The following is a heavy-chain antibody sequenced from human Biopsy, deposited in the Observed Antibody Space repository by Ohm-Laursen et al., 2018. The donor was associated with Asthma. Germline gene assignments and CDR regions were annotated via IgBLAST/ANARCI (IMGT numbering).Heavy chain of an antibody. J-gene: IGHJ4*02. D-gene: IGHD3-3*01. V-gene: IGHV3-7*01. CDR1: GFTFGDYW. CDR3: AKRRGYSDLTDFDH. CDR2: IKHDGTEK. Sequence: SLRLSCAASGFTFGDYWMSWVRQVPGKGLEWVANIKHDGTEKNHVDSLKGRFTISRDNAKSTLYLQMNRLRTDDTAVYFCAKRRGYSDLTDFDHWGQGTLATVSS.